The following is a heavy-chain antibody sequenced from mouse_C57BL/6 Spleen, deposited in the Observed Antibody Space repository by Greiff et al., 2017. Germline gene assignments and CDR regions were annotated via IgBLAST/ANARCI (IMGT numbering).Heavy chain of an antibody. V-gene: IGHV1-82*01. Sequence: VEPGASVKISCKASGYAFSSSWMNWVKQRPGKGLEWIGRIYPGDGDTNYNGKFKGKATLTADKSSSTAYMQLSSLTSEDSAVYSCARYDYDDYFDYWGQGTTLTVSS. J-gene: IGHJ2*01. D-gene: IGHD2-4*01. CDR2: IYPGDGDT. CDR3: ARYDYDDYFDY. CDR1: GYAFSSSW.